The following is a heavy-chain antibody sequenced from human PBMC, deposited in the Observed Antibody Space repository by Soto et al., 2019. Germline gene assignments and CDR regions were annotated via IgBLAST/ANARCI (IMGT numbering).Heavy chain of an antibody. CDR2: IYDDGSA. V-gene: IGHV4-59*01. Sequence: SETLSLTCTVSGGSISSSYWSWIRQPPGKGLEWLAYIYDDGSANYNPSLKSRATISLDMSKNQFSLKLTSVTAADTAVYYCARDKYCSGGSCRKNSFDPWGQGTLVTVSS. CDR1: GGSISSSY. CDR3: ARDKYCSGGSCRKNSFDP. J-gene: IGHJ5*02. D-gene: IGHD2-15*01.